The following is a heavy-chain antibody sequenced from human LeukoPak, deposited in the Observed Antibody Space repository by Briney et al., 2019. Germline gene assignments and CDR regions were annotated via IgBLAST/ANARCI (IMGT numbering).Heavy chain of an antibody. Sequence: PGGSLRLSCAASGFTFSSYWMSWVRQAPGKGLEWVANIKQDGSEKYYVDSVKGRFTISRDNAKNSLYLQMNSLRAEDTAVYYCASSTTKGPYYYYGMDVWGQGTTVTVSS. CDR1: GFTFSSYW. D-gene: IGHD4-11*01. CDR2: IKQDGSEK. J-gene: IGHJ6*02. V-gene: IGHV3-7*01. CDR3: ASSTTKGPYYYYGMDV.